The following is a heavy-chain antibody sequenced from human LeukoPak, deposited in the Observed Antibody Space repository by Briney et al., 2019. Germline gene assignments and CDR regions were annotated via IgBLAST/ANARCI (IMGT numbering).Heavy chain of an antibody. CDR2: IWHDGSND. J-gene: IGHJ4*02. V-gene: IGHV3-33*06. CDR1: GFIFSSYG. D-gene: IGHD3-22*01. CDR3: AKVTGDYYDTSGAFDY. Sequence: PGRSLRLSCAASGFIFSSYGMHWVRQAPGKGLEWVARIWHDGSNDDYADSVKGRFTISRDNSKNTLYLQTNSLRAEDTAIYYCAKVTGDYYDTSGAFDYWGQGTLVTVSS.